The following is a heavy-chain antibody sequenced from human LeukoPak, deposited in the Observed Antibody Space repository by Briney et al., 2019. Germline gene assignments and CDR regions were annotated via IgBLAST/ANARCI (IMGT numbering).Heavy chain of an antibody. CDR3: ARRPPYCSADSCYGGANFDF. CDR2: MNPKQGKT. CDR1: GYTFPSYD. J-gene: IGHJ4*02. V-gene: IGHV1-8*01. Sequence: ASVTVSCKGSGYTFPSYDINWVRQAAGQGLEGMGWMNPKQGKTGYAQKFQGRVTMTRNTSITTAYMELNSLRSEDTAVYYCARRPPYCSADSCYGGANFDFWGQGTLVTVSS. D-gene: IGHD2-15*01.